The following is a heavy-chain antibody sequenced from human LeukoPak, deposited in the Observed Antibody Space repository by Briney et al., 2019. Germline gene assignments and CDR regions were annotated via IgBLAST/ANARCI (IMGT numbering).Heavy chain of an antibody. CDR3: ARDRGVVVAAMGYYFGY. V-gene: IGHV3-9*01. CDR1: GFIFNDYA. J-gene: IGHJ4*02. Sequence: GGSLRLSCSASGFIFNDYAMHWVRQVPGKGLEWVSGISWHSGNIAYADSVKGRFTISRDNAKNSLYLQMNSLRAEDTAMYYCARDRGVVVAAMGYYFGYWGQGTLVTVSS. CDR2: ISWHSGNI. D-gene: IGHD2-15*01.